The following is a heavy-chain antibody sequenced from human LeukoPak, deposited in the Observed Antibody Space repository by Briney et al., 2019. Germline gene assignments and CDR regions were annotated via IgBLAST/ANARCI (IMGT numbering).Heavy chain of an antibody. CDR3: ARLEADDYGDRGSPGTPNAQSN. Sequence: SETLSLTCTVSGGSISGYSWGWIRQPPGKGLEWIGSIYYSGSTYYNPSLKSRVTISVDTSKNQFSLRLSSVTAADTAVFYCARLEADDYGDRGSPGTPNAQSNWGQGTLVTVSS. CDR1: GGSISGYS. D-gene: IGHD4-17*01. J-gene: IGHJ4*02. V-gene: IGHV4-39*01. CDR2: IYYSGST.